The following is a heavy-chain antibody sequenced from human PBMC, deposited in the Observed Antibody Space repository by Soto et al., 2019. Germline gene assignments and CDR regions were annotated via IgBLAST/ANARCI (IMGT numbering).Heavy chain of an antibody. CDR2: IKQDGSEK. CDR1: GFTFSSYW. Sequence: EVQLVESGGGLVQPGGSLRLSCAASGFTFSSYWMSWVRQAPGKGLEWVANIKQDGSEKYYVDSVKGRFTISRDNAKNSLYLQMNSLRAEDTAVYYCAKGSGDSSGYYSREQYYFDYWGQGTLVTVSS. D-gene: IGHD3-22*01. V-gene: IGHV3-7*01. CDR3: AKGSGDSSGYYSREQYYFDY. J-gene: IGHJ4*02.